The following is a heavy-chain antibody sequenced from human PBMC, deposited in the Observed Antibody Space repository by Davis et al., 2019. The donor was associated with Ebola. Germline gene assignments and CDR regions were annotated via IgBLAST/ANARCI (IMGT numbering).Heavy chain of an antibody. V-gene: IGHV3-21*04. CDR2: ISSSSSYI. Sequence: GGSLRLSCAASGFTFSSYSMNWVRQAPGKGLEWVSSISSSSSYIYYADSVKGRFTISRDNSKNTLYLQMNSLRAEDTAVYYCAKDWIDQLLYKYYYYYMDVWGKGTTVTVSS. J-gene: IGHJ6*03. D-gene: IGHD2-2*02. CDR1: GFTFSSYS. CDR3: AKDWIDQLLYKYYYYYMDV.